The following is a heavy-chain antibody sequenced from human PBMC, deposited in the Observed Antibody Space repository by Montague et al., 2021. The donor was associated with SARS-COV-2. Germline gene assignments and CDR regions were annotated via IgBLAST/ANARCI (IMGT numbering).Heavy chain of an antibody. J-gene: IGHJ4*02. D-gene: IGHD4/OR15-4a*01. CDR1: GFTFNNYW. CDR2: IKQDGSEA. CDR3: ATLIYRYGAFDY. V-gene: IGHV3-7*01. Sequence: SLSLSCAASGFTFNNYWMNRVRQTPGKGLEWVANIKQDGSEAYYXDSVKGRFTISRDNAKKSLHLQMNRLRDEDTAVYYCATLIYRYGAFDYWGQGTLVIVSS.